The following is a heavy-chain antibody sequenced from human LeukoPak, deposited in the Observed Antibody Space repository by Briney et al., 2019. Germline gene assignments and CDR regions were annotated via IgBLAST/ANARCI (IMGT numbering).Heavy chain of an antibody. CDR1: GYTFTNYA. CDR3: ARVWFGEAIYIDDAFDI. J-gene: IGHJ3*02. Sequence: ASVKVSCKASGYTFTNYAIHWVRQAPGQRLEWMGWINAGNGNTKYSQKFQGRVTITRDTSASTAYMELSSLRFEDTAVYYCARVWFGEAIYIDDAFDIWGQGTMVTVSS. V-gene: IGHV1-3*01. D-gene: IGHD3-10*01. CDR2: INAGNGNT.